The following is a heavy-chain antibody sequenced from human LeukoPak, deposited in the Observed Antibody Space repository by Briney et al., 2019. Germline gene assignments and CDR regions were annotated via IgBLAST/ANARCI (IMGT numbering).Heavy chain of an antibody. J-gene: IGHJ4*02. V-gene: IGHV3-21*01. D-gene: IGHD5-12*01. Sequence: GGSLRLSCAASGFTFSSYSMNWVRQAPGKGLEWVSSISSSSSYIYYADSVKGRFTISRDNAKNSLYLQMNSLRAEDTAVYYCARDGAGMVATGDYWGQGTLVTVSS. CDR2: ISSSSSYI. CDR3: ARDGAGMVATGDY. CDR1: GFTFSSYS.